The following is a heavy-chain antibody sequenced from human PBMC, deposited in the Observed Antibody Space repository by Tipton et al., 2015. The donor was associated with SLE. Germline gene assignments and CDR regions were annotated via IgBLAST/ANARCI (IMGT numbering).Heavy chain of an antibody. V-gene: IGHV1-3*01. D-gene: IGHD3-10*01. CDR3: ASRSPRVGADAFDI. Sequence: QSGPEVKKPGASVKVSCKASGYTFTSYAMHWVRQAPGQRLEWMGWINAGNGNTKYSQKFQGRVTITRDTSASTASMELSSLRSEDTAVYYCASRSPRVGADAFDIWGQGTMVTVSS. CDR1: GYTFTSYA. J-gene: IGHJ3*02. CDR2: INAGNGNT.